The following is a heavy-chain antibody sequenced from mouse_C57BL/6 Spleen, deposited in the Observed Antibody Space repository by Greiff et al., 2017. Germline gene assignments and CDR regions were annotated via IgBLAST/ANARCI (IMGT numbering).Heavy chain of an antibody. V-gene: IGHV1-55*01. CDR3: ARRRLGDYDEFAY. CDR2: IYPGSGST. CDR1: GYTFTSYW. Sequence: QVQLQQPGAELVKPGASVKMSCKASGYTFTSYWITWVKQRPGQGLEWIGDIYPGSGSTNYNEKFKSKATLTVDTSSSTAYMQLSSLTSEDSAVYYCARRRLGDYDEFAYWGQGTLVTVSA. J-gene: IGHJ3*01. D-gene: IGHD2-4*01.